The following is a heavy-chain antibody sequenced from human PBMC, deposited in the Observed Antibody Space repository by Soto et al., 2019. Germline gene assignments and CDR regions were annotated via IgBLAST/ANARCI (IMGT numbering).Heavy chain of an antibody. J-gene: IGHJ3*02. D-gene: IGHD6-19*01. CDR3: ANDRSGWYVAFDI. V-gene: IGHV3-23*01. CDR2: ISGSGGST. CDR1: GFTFSSYA. Sequence: EVQLLESGGGLVQPGGSLRLSCAASGFTFSSYAMSWVRQAPGKGLEWVSAISGSGGSTYYADSVKGRFTISRDNSKNLLYLQMNSLRAEDTAVYYGANDRSGWYVAFDIWGEGTMVTVSS.